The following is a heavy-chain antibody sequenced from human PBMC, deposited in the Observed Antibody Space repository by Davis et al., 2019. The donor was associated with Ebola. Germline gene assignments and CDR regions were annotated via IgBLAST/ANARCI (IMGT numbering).Heavy chain of an antibody. V-gene: IGHV3-30*03. J-gene: IGHJ6*02. CDR1: GFTFSSYG. CDR3: AVKNGYYYGMDV. D-gene: IGHD2-8*01. Sequence: GESLKISCAASGFTFSSYGMHWVRPAPGKGLEWVAVISYDGSNKYYADSVKGRFTISRDNSKNTLYLQMNSLRAEDTAVYYCAVKNGYYYGMDVWGQGTTVTVSS. CDR2: ISYDGSNK.